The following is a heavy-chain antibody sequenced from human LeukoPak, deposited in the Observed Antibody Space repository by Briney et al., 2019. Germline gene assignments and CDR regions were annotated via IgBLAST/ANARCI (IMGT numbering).Heavy chain of an antibody. D-gene: IGHD5-12*01. CDR1: GGSISSYY. V-gene: IGHV4-59*01. CDR3: AREVASAGLDH. Sequence: SQTLSLTCTVSGGSISSYYWSWIRQPPGKGLEWIGYIYYSGSTNYNPSLKSRVTISVDTSKNQFSLKLSSVTAADTAVYYCAREVASAGLDHWGQGTLVTVSS. J-gene: IGHJ4*02. CDR2: IYYSGST.